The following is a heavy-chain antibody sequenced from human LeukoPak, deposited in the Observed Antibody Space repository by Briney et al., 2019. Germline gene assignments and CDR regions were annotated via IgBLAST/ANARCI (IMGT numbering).Heavy chain of an antibody. Sequence: GGSLRLSCAASGFTVSSNYMSWVRQAPGKGLEWVSGISGSGAGTYYADSVKGRFTISRDNSKNTLYLQMNSLRAEDTAVYYCAKMVREFYTISYYFDYWGQGTLVTVSS. V-gene: IGHV3-23*01. J-gene: IGHJ4*02. CDR3: AKMVREFYTISYYFDY. D-gene: IGHD2-8*01. CDR1: GFTVSSNY. CDR2: ISGSGAGT.